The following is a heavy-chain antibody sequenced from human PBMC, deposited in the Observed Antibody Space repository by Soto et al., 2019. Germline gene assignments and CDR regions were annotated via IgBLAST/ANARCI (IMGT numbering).Heavy chain of an antibody. CDR2: ISGAGGST. J-gene: IGHJ2*01. CDR3: AKGRPPFDL. D-gene: IGHD6-6*01. V-gene: IGHV3-23*01. Sequence: EVQLLESGGGLVQHGGSLRLSCAASQFTFSYYAMGWVRQAPGKGLEWVSLISGAGGSTNYADSVKGRFAISRDNSENTLYLQMNSLSAEDTAVYYCAKGRPPFDLWGRGTLVIVSS. CDR1: QFTFSYYA.